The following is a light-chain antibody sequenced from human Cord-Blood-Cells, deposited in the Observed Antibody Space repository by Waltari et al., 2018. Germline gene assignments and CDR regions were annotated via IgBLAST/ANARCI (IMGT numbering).Light chain of an antibody. CDR1: QSVSSN. V-gene: IGKV3-15*01. Sequence: EIVMTQSPATLSVSPGDRATLSCRASQSVSSNLARYQQKPGQAPRPLIYGAATRPTGIPARFMGSGSCTEVTLTISSLQSEDFAVYYCQQYNNWPSITFGQGTRLEIK. J-gene: IGKJ5*01. CDR3: QQYNNWPSIT. CDR2: GAA.